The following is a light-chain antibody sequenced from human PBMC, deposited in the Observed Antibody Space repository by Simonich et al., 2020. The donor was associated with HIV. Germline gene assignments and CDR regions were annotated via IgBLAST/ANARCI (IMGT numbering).Light chain of an antibody. J-gene: IGLJ2*01. Sequence: QSALTQPASVSGSPGQSITISCTGTSSDVGGYNYVSWYQQHPGKAPKLLIYDVSLRPSGLSNRFSGSKSGNTASLTISGLQAEDESDYYCSSYTSSTTPVFGGGTKLTVL. CDR1: SSDVGGYNY. CDR2: DVS. V-gene: IGLV2-14*03. CDR3: SSYTSSTTPV.